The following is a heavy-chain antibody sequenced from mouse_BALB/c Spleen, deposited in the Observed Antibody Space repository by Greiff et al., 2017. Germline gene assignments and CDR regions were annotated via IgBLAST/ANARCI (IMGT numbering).Heavy chain of an antibody. D-gene: IGHD4-1*01. J-gene: IGHJ4*01. V-gene: IGHV1-7*01. CDR2: INPSTGYT. CDR1: GYTFTSYW. CDR3: ARRSWGYAMDY. Sequence: LEESGAELAKPGASVKMSCKASGYTFTSYWMHWVKQRPGQGLEWIGYINPSTGYTEYNQKFKDKATLTADKSSSTAYMQLSSLTSEDSAVYYCARRSWGYAMDYWGQGTSVTVSS.